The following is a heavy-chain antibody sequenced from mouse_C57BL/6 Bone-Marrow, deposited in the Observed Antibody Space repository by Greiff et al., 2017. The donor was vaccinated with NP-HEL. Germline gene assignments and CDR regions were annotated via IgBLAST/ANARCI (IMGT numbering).Heavy chain of an antibody. V-gene: IGHV3-6*01. CDR2: ISYDGSN. D-gene: IGHD2-12*01. Sequence: EVQLKESGPGLVKPSQSLSLTCSVTGYSFTSGYYWNWIRQFPGKKLEWMGFISYDGSNNYNPSLKNRISITRDTPKNQFFLKLNSVTTEDSAAYYCARCDDDPFYAMDYWGQGTSVTVSS. CDR3: ARCDDDPFYAMDY. CDR1: GYSFTSGYY. J-gene: IGHJ4*01.